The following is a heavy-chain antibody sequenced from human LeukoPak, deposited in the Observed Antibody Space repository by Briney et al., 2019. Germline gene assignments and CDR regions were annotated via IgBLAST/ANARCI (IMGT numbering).Heavy chain of an antibody. CDR1: GFTFSSYG. CDR3: ARDPVSPYYDFWSGPYYFDY. Sequence: GGSLRLSCAASGFTFSSYGMHWVRQAPGKGLEWVAVIWYDGSNKYYADSVKGRFTISRDNAKNSLYLQMNSLRAEDTALYYCARDPVSPYYDFWSGPYYFDYWGQGTLATVSS. J-gene: IGHJ4*02. D-gene: IGHD3-3*01. CDR2: IWYDGSNK. V-gene: IGHV3-33*01.